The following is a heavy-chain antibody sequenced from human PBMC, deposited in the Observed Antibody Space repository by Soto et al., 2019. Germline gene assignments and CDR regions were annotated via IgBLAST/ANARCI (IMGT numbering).Heavy chain of an antibody. CDR1: GYSFTSYY. CDR2: INPSGGST. J-gene: IGHJ5*01. Sequence: ASVKISCKASGYSFTSYYLHWVRQAPGQGREWVGLINPSGGSTTYSQKFQGRVTMTRDTSTTTVYMELSALRSEDTAFYYCSAVQRGDSYDYSGHGAVHIHQWVKGILVTVAWG. V-gene: IGHV1-46*01. CDR3: SAVQRGDSYDYSGHGAVHIHQWVKGILVTVA. D-gene: IGHD5-18*01.